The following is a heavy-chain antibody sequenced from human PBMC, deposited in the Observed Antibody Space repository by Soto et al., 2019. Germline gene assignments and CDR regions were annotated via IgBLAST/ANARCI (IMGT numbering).Heavy chain of an antibody. Sequence: QLQLQASGSGLVTPSQTLSLTCAVSGGSLRRGGYSWSWIRQPPGKGLEWIGYIYHSGRTYYNPSLKSRVTISVDRAKNQLSLKLSSVTAADTDVYYCARIPSPWGQGTLGTFSS. J-gene: IGHJ5*02. CDR2: IYHSGRT. D-gene: IGHD2-21*01. V-gene: IGHV4-30-2*01. CDR3: ARIPSP. CDR1: GGSLRRGGYS.